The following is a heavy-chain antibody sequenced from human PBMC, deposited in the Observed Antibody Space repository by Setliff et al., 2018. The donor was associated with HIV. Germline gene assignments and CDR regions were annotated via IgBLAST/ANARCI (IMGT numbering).Heavy chain of an antibody. CDR2: MTSRHDGGTT. CDR1: GFTASAFTFSNAW. CDR3: VTDDKVAFDV. V-gene: IGHV3-15*01. Sequence: PGGSLRLSCAVSGFTASAFTFSNAWMTWVRQCPGKGLEWVGRMTSRHDGGTTDCAAPVRGRFIFSRDDSTNTLYLQMNNLKIEDTAVYYCVTDDKVAFDVWGRGTMVTVSS. J-gene: IGHJ3*01.